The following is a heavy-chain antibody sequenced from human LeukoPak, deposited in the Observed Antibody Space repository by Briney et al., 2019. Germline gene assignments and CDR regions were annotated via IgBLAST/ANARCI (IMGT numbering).Heavy chain of an antibody. J-gene: IGHJ6*03. V-gene: IGHV4-59*11. CDR3: ARVGATSYYYYYMDV. CDR1: GGSISSHF. Sequence: PSETLSLTCSVSGGSISSHFWTWIRQPPGKGLEWIGYVYYSGNTNYNPSLRSRVTISIDTSKNQFSLNLKSVTAADTAVYYCARVGATSYYYYYMDVWGKGTTVTISS. D-gene: IGHD1-26*01. CDR2: VYYSGNT.